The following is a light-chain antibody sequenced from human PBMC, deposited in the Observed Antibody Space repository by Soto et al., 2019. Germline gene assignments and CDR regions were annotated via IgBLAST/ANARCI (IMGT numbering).Light chain of an antibody. Sequence: QSVLTQPRSVSGSPGQSVTISCTGTSSDVGGYNYVSWYQQHPGKAPKLMIYDVSKRPSGVPDRFSGSKSGNTASLTISGLQAEGEADYYCSSYTSSSTLYVFGTGTKGTVL. CDR3: SSYTSSSTLYV. CDR2: DVS. J-gene: IGLJ1*01. CDR1: SSDVGGYNY. V-gene: IGLV2-11*01.